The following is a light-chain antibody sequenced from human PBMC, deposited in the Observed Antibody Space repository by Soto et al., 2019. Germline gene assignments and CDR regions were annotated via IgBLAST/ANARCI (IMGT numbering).Light chain of an antibody. CDR3: QSYDSSLSDGV. V-gene: IGLV1-40*01. Sequence: QSVLTQPPSVSGAPGQRVTISCTGNNSNIGAGYDVHWYQQLPGTAPKLLIYGNSNRPSGVPDRFSGSKSGTSASLAITGLQAEDEADYYCQSYDSSLSDGVFGGGTQLTVL. J-gene: IGLJ2*01. CDR2: GNS. CDR1: NSNIGAGYD.